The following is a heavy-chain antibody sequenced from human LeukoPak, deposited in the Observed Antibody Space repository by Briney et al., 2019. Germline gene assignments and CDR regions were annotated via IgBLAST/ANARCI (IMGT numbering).Heavy chain of an antibody. J-gene: IGHJ6*03. CDR3: ARASEDYYYYYMDV. CDR1: GGSISSYY. Sequence: SETLSLTCTVSGGSISSYYWSWIRQPPGKGVEWIGYIYYSGSTIYNPSLKSRVTISVDTSKNQFSLKVRSVTAADTAVYYCARASEDYYYYYMDVWGKGTTVTISS. CDR2: IYYSGST. V-gene: IGHV4-59*01. D-gene: IGHD1-14*01.